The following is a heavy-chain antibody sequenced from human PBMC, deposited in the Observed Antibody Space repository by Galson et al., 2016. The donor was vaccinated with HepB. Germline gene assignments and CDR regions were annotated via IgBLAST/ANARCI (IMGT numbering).Heavy chain of an antibody. CDR3: ARLTPWLVAS. D-gene: IGHD6-19*01. Sequence: SETLSLTCTVSGDSINSRTSYWGWIRQPPGKGLQWVGHVYSTGSTFSNPSLKTRLTMSVDASGSQFSLRLSAVTAADTAIYYCARLTPWLVASWGQGILVTVSS. CDR2: VYSTGST. CDR1: GDSINSRTSY. V-gene: IGHV4-39*01. J-gene: IGHJ4*02.